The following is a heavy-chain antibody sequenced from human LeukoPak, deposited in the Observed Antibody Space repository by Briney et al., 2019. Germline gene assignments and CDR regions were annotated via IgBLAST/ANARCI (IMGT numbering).Heavy chain of an antibody. CDR2: IYYKGNT. D-gene: IGHD3-10*01. CDR3: ARTVVRAVILDYYYYNKDV. CDR1: GHSISNYY. V-gene: IGHV4-59*08. J-gene: IGHJ6*03. Sequence: SETLSLIHTVSGHSISNYYWSWIRQPPGKGLEWIVYIYYKGNTNYNHVLKIQVTITIDTSKNQFSLKLSSVTAAATAMYYCARTVVRAVILDYYYYNKDVWGKGTTVTVSS.